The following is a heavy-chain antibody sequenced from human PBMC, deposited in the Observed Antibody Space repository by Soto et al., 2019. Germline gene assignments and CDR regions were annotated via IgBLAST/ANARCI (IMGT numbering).Heavy chain of an antibody. CDR3: VRRITIFGVVIKRYYDY. V-gene: IGHV3-7*01. Sequence: AASGFSFSTYWMSWVRQAPGKGLEWVANIKEDGIETYYVDSVKGRFTISRDNAKNSVYLQMNSLRAEDTAVYYCVRRITIFGVVIKRYYDYWGQGPLVTVSS. J-gene: IGHJ4*02. CDR1: GFSFSTYW. CDR2: IKEDGIET. D-gene: IGHD3-3*01.